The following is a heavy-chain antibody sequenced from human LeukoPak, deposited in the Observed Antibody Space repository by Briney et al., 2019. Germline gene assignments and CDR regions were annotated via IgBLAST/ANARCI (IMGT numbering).Heavy chain of an antibody. CDR2: IYSGGST. Sequence: GGSLRLSCAASGFTVSSNYMSWVRQAPGKGLEWVSVIYSGGSTFYADSVKGRFTISRDNSKNTLYLQMNSLRAEDTAVYYCAKTSNSGQWLALFDYWGQGTLVTVSS. V-gene: IGHV3-53*01. D-gene: IGHD6-19*01. CDR1: GFTVSSNY. J-gene: IGHJ4*02. CDR3: AKTSNSGQWLALFDY.